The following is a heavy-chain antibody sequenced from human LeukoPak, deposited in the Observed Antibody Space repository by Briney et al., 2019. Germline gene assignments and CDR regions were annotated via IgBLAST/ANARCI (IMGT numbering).Heavy chain of an antibody. CDR1: GGSFSGYY. J-gene: IGHJ4*02. D-gene: IGHD6-13*01. V-gene: IGHV4-34*01. CDR3: ARERSSSSWCFDY. Sequence: SETLSLTCAVYGGSFSGYYWSWIRQPPGKGLEWIGEINHSGSTNYNPSLKSRVTISVDTSKNQFSLKLSSVTAADTAVYYCARERSSSSWCFDYWGQGTLVTVSS. CDR2: INHSGST.